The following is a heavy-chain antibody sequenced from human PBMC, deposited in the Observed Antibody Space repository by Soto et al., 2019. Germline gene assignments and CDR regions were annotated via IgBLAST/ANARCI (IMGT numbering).Heavy chain of an antibody. J-gene: IGHJ3*02. CDR1: GHTFTGYY. CDR3: ARGVVVVAATTDAFDI. D-gene: IGHD2-15*01. Sequence: GASVKVSCKASGHTFTGYYMHWVRQAPGQGLEWMGWINPNSGGTNYAQKFQGWVTMTRDTSISTAYMELSRLRSDDTAVYYCARGVVVVAATTDAFDIWGQGTMVTV. CDR2: INPNSGGT. V-gene: IGHV1-2*04.